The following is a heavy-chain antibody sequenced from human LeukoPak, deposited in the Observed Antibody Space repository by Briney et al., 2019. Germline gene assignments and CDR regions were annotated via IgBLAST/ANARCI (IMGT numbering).Heavy chain of an antibody. D-gene: IGHD4-17*01. V-gene: IGHV3-48*03. CDR1: GFTFSSYE. CDR2: ISSSGSTI. J-gene: IGHJ4*02. Sequence: GGSLRLSCAASGFTFSSYEMNWVRQAPGKGLEWVSYISSSGSTIYYADSVKGRFTISRDNAKNTLYLQMNSLRAEDTAVYYCARVVDHDYGDYYLDYWGQGTLVTVSS. CDR3: ARVVDHDYGDYYLDY.